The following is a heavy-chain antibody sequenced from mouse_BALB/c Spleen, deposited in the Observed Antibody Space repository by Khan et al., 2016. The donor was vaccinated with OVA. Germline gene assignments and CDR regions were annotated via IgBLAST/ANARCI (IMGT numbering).Heavy chain of an antibody. Sequence: QVQLQQSGAELVKPGASVKLSCKTSGYTFTSYWIQWVKQRPGQGLGWIGQIFPGTGTTYYTENFKGKATLTVDTSANTAYMQFSSLTSEDSAVYFCARGYFGNYEFVYWGQGTLVTVSP. V-gene: IGHV1S132*01. CDR2: IFPGTGTT. D-gene: IGHD2-1*01. J-gene: IGHJ3*01. CDR1: GYTFTSYW. CDR3: ARGYFGNYEFVY.